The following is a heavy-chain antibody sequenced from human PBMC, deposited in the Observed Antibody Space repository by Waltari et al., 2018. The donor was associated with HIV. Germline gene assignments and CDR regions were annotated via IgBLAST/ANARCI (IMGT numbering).Heavy chain of an antibody. CDR2: IYYSGGT. CDR3: ARTWDYYDSSGYDYDDY. D-gene: IGHD3-22*01. CDR1: GGSISSSSYY. J-gene: IGHJ4*02. Sequence: QLQLQESGPGLVKPSETLSLTCTVSGGSISSSSYYWGWIRQPPGKGLEWIGSIYYSGGTYYNPSLKSRVTISVDTSKNQFSLKLSSVTAADTAVYYCARTWDYYDSSGYDYDDYWGQGTLVTVSS. V-gene: IGHV4-39*01.